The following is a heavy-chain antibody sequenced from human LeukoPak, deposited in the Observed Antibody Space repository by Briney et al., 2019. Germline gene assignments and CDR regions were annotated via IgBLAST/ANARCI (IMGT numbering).Heavy chain of an antibody. V-gene: IGHV7-4-1*02. D-gene: IGHD5-18*01. CDR2: INTNTGKP. J-gene: IGHJ4*02. CDR1: GYTFTSYG. Sequence: ASVKVSCKASGYTFTSYGLNWVRQAPGQGLKWMGWINTNTGKPTYAQGFTGRFVFSLDASVSTAYLQISSLETEDVAVYYCARSYSTRVLDYWGQGTLVTASS. CDR3: ARSYSTRVLDY.